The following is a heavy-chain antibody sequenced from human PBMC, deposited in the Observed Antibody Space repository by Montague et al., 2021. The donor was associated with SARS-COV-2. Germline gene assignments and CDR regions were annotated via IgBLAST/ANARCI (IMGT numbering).Heavy chain of an antibody. D-gene: IGHD3/OR15-3a*01. CDR1: GGSISSPDYY. CDR3: ARRPAPLLHLDWSQSYYDYYGLDV. V-gene: IGHV4-39*01. CDR2: IQRGDT. J-gene: IGHJ6*02. Sequence: SETLSLTCTVSGGSISSPDYYWGWIRQSPGKGLEWIGDIQRGDTKYNPSLKSRVTISVDTAQEQFFLTLTSVTAADTAVYYCARRPAPLLHLDWSQSYYDYYGLDVWGQGTTVVVS.